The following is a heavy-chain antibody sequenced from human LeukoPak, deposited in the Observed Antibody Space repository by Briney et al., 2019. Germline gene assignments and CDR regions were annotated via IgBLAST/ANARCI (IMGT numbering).Heavy chain of an antibody. Sequence: GGSLRLSCAASGFTFSSYEMNWVRQAPGKGLEWVSYISSRGSTIYYADSVKGRFTISRDNAKNSLYQQMNSLRAEDTTVYYCAELGIIIIGGVWGKGTTVTISS. CDR3: AELGIIIIGGV. V-gene: IGHV3-48*03. CDR1: GFTFSSYE. CDR2: ISSRGSTI. J-gene: IGHJ6*04. D-gene: IGHD3-10*02.